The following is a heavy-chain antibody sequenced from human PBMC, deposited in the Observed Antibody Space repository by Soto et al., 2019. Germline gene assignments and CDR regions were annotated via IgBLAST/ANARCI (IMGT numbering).Heavy chain of an antibody. CDR1: GFTFSSYS. CDR2: ISSSSSTI. Sequence: GGSLRLSCAASGFTFSSYSMNWVRQAPGKGLEWVSYISSSSSTIYYADSVKGRFTISRDNAKNSLYLQMNSLRAEDTAVYYCARDHGDVLRFLEWLSDYYYGMDVWGQGTTVTVSS. D-gene: IGHD3-3*01. V-gene: IGHV3-48*04. CDR3: ARDHGDVLRFLEWLSDYYYGMDV. J-gene: IGHJ6*02.